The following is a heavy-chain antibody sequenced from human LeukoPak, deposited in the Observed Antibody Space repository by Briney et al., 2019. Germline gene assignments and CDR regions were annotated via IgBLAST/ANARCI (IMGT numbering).Heavy chain of an antibody. D-gene: IGHD4-17*01. CDR1: GFTSSSYG. V-gene: IGHV3-23*01. J-gene: IGHJ4*02. CDR3: AKSGYGDYVNFDY. CDR2: ISGSGGST. Sequence: GGSLRLSCAASGFTSSSYGMHWVRQAPGKGLEWVSAISGSGGSTYYADSVKGRFTISRDNSKNTLYLQMNSLRAEDTAVYYCAKSGYGDYVNFDYWGQGTLVTVSS.